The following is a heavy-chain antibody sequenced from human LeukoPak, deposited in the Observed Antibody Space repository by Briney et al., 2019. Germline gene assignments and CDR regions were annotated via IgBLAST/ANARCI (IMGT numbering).Heavy chain of an antibody. CDR2: VFPGDSET. Sequence: GESLKISCKASGYRFTDYWIGWVRQMPGKGLEWMGIVFPGDSETRNNPSFQGQVTISVDKSISTAYLQWSSLKASDTAMYYCARHEAGGPAGYFPFDYWSQGTLVTVSS. V-gene: IGHV5-51*01. J-gene: IGHJ4*02. CDR3: ARHEAGGPAGYFPFDY. CDR1: GYRFTDYW. D-gene: IGHD3-10*01.